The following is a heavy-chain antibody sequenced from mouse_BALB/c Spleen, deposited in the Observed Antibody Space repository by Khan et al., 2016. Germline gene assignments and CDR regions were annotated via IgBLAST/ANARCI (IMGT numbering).Heavy chain of an antibody. D-gene: IGHD2-10*02. Sequence: VQLQESGAELAKPGASVKMSCKASGYTFTSYWMHWVKQRPGQGLEWIGYINPSTGYTEYNQKFKDKATLTADKSSSTAYMQLSSLTSEDSAVYYCARSEYGFDYWGQGTTLAVSS. J-gene: IGHJ2*01. CDR2: INPSTGYT. CDR1: GYTFTSYW. CDR3: ARSEYGFDY. V-gene: IGHV1-7*01.